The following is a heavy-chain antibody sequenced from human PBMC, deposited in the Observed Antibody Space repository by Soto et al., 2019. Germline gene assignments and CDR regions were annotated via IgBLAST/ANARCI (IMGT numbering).Heavy chain of an antibody. Sequence: MPEKGLEWMGIIYPGDSDTRYSPSFQGQVTISADKSISTAYLQWSSLKASDTAMYYCARQRVGATTGDYWGQGTLVTVSS. CDR3: ARQRVGATTGDY. D-gene: IGHD1-26*01. J-gene: IGHJ4*02. V-gene: IGHV5-51*01. CDR2: IYPGDSDT.